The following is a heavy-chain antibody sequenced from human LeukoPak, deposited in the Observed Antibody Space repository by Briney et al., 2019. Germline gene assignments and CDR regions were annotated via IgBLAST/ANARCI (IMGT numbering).Heavy chain of an antibody. CDR3: ARGPSYRPFDY. CDR2: TNHSGST. CDR1: GGSFSGYY. Sequence: SETLSLTCAVYGGSFSGYYWSWIRQPPGKGLEWIGETNHSGSTNYNPSLKSRVTISVDTSKNQFSLKLSSVTAADTAVYYCARGPSYRPFDYWGQGTLVTVSS. V-gene: IGHV4-34*01. D-gene: IGHD3-16*01. J-gene: IGHJ4*02.